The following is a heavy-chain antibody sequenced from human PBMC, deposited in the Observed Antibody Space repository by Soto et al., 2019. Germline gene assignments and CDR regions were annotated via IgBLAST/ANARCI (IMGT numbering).Heavy chain of an antibody. CDR2: LANDESDQ. D-gene: IGHD6-13*01. Sequence: QVQLVGSGGGVVQPGGSLRLSCAASGFTFHGYGMHWVRQSPGEGLEWVAVLANDESDQYFADSVKGRFTISRDNSKNTLYLQLDSLRPEDTAVYYCARSIGGSSYYPPDYWGQGTLVTVSS. CDR3: ARSIGGSSYYPPDY. J-gene: IGHJ4*02. V-gene: IGHV3-30*03. CDR1: GFTFHGYG.